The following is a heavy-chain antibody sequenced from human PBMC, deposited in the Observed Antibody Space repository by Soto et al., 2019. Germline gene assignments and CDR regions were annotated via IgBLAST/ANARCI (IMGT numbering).Heavy chain of an antibody. CDR1: GFIFGSYG. D-gene: IGHD6-13*01. Sequence: GGSLRLSCAASGFIFGSYGMHWVRQAPGKGLEWVAVISKDGSNKYYADSVKGRFTISRDNSKNTLYLQMNSLRAEDTAVYYCTKDWGYSSTWYSGYFQYWGQGTLVTVSS. CDR2: ISKDGSNK. J-gene: IGHJ1*01. CDR3: TKDWGYSSTWYSGYFQY. V-gene: IGHV3-30*18.